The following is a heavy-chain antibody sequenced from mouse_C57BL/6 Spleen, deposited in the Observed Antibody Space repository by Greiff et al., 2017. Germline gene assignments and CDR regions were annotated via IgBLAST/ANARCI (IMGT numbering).Heavy chain of an antibody. CDR3: ARGGGSYYYAMDY. J-gene: IGHJ4*01. CDR1: GYSFTGYY. CDR2: INPSTGGT. Sequence: VQLQQSGPELVKPGASVKISCKASGYSFTGYYMNWVKQSPEKSLEWIGEINPSTGGTTYNQKFKAKATLTVDKSSSTAYMQLKSLTSEDSAVYYCARGGGSYYYAMDYWGQGTSVTVSS. V-gene: IGHV1-42*01. D-gene: IGHD1-2*01.